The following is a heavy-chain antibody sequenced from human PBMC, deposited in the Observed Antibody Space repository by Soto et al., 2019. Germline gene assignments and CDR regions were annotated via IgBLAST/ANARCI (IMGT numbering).Heavy chain of an antibody. D-gene: IGHD5-18*01. V-gene: IGHV4-31*03. CDR3: ARDRRGYGYGPGGYYGMDV. CDR1: GGSISSGGYY. Sequence: QVQLQESGPGLVKPSQTLSLTCTVSGGSISSGGYYWSWIRQHPGKGLEWIGYIYYSGSTYYNPSPSSRATISVDTSKNQFSLKLSSVTAAATAVYYCARDRRGYGYGPGGYYGMDVWGKGTTVTVSS. CDR2: IYYSGST. J-gene: IGHJ6*04.